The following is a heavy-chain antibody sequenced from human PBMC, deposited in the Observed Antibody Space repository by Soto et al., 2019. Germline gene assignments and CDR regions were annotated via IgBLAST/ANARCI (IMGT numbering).Heavy chain of an antibody. V-gene: IGHV3-33*01. CDR3: ARDFGITIFGVGEPKNGMDV. D-gene: IGHD3-3*01. CDR1: GFTFSSYG. J-gene: IGHJ6*02. CDR2: IWYDGSNK. Sequence: SLRLSCAASGFTFSSYGMHRVRQAPGQGLEWVAVIWYDGSNKYYADSVKGRFTISRDNSKNTLYPQMNSLRAEDTAVYYCARDFGITIFGVGEPKNGMDVWGQGTTVTVSS.